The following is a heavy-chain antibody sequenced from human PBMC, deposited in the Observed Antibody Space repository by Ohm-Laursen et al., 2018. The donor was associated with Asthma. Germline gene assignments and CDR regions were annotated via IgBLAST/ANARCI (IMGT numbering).Heavy chain of an antibody. Sequence: SLRLSCSASGFSVSGHFMNWIRQGPEKGLEWVADIYPGGATSYADSVKGRFTISRDDSKNTLNLQMSSLRGDDTALYYCARGQGSGDISGSDPFDLWGQGTTVIVSS. CDR1: GFSVSGHF. CDR2: IYPGGAT. V-gene: IGHV3-53*01. CDR3: ARGQGSGDISGSDPFDL. D-gene: IGHD3-10*01. J-gene: IGHJ3*01.